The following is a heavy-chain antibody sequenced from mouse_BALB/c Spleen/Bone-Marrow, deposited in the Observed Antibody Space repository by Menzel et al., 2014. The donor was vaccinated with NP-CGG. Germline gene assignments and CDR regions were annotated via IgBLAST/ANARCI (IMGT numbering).Heavy chain of an antibody. CDR2: INPDSSTI. D-gene: IGHD1-1*01. V-gene: IGHV4-1*02. CDR3: ARLSYYGRFAY. J-gene: IGHJ3*01. Sequence: EVKLEESGGGLVQPGGSLKLSCAASGFGFSRYWMSWVRQAPGKGLEWIGEINPDSSTINYTPSLKDKFIISRDNAKNTLYLQMSKVRSEDTALYYCARLSYYGRFAYWGQGTLVTVSA. CDR1: GFGFSRYW.